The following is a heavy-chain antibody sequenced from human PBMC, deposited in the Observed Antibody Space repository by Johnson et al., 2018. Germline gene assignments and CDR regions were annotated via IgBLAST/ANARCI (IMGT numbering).Heavy chain of an antibody. CDR1: GFSFDDYA. CDR3: AKSQYCRFCYYMDG. CDR2: INWNGATT. Sequence: VQLVESGGGLVQPGRSLRLSCVASGFSFDDYAMHWVRQVPGKGLEWVSGINWNGATTSYADSVEGRFPISRDNAKNSLYLEMNSQRAEDTALYYCAKSQYCRFCYYMDGGGKGTTVTVSS. D-gene: IGHD3-3*01. J-gene: IGHJ6*03. V-gene: IGHV3-9*01.